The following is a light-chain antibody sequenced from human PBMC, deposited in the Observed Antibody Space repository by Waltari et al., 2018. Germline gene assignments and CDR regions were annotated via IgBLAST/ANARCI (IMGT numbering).Light chain of an antibody. CDR1: QSVSSN. CDR3: QQYKNWPWT. J-gene: IGKJ1*01. V-gene: IGKV3-15*01. Sequence: EIVMTQSPATLSVSPGERATLSCRASQSVSSNLAWYQQKPGQAPRLLIYGASTRASGIPAGLSGSGSGTSFTLTISSLQSEDFAVYYCQQYKNWPWTFGLGTKVEIK. CDR2: GAS.